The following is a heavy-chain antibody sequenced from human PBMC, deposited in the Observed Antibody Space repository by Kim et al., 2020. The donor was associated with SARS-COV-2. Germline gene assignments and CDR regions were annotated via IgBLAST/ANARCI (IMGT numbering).Heavy chain of an antibody. CDR1: GGSFSGYY. D-gene: IGHD3-10*01. Sequence: SETLSLTCAVYGGSFSGYYWSWIRQPPGKGLEWIGEIKHSGSTNYNPSLKSRVTISVDTSKNQFSLKLSSVTAADTAVYYCARRPGTYYYGSGRYYYYY. CDR3: ARRPGTYYYGSGRYYYYY. V-gene: IGHV4-34*01. J-gene: IGHJ6*01. CDR2: IKHSGST.